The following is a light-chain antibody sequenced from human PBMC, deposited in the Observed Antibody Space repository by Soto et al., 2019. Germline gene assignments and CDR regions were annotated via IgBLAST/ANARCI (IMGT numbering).Light chain of an antibody. Sequence: QSVLTQPASVSGSPGQSITISCTGTSSDVGAYDFVSWYQHSPGKAPKLVTFDVTHRPPGISDRFSGSKSANTASLTISGLQAADEAFYYCSLYTTRSTLVFGGGTKVTVL. V-gene: IGLV2-14*01. J-gene: IGLJ2*01. CDR3: SLYTTRSTLV. CDR2: DVT. CDR1: SSDVGAYDF.